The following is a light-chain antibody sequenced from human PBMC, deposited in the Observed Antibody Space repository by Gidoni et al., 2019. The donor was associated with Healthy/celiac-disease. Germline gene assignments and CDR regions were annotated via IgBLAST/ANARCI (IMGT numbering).Light chain of an antibody. Sequence: QSALTPPASVSGSPGPSITISCTGTSSDVGGYNYVSWYQQHPGKAPKLMIYEVSNRPSGVPDRFSGSKSGNTASLTISGLQAEDEADYYCSSYTSSSTLYVFGTGTKVTVL. CDR3: SSYTSSSTLYV. CDR2: EVS. J-gene: IGLJ1*01. CDR1: SSDVGGYNY. V-gene: IGLV2-14*01.